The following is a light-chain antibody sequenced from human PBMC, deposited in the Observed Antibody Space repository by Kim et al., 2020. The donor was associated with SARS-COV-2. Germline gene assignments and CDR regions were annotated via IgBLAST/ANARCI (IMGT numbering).Light chain of an antibody. CDR3: QSYDSSLSGSRV. Sequence: VTISCTGSSSNIGAGYDVHWYQHLPGTAPNLLIYGNSNRPSGVPDRFSGSKSGTSASLAITGLQAEDEADYYCQSYDSSLSGSRVFGGGTQLTVL. CDR2: GNS. CDR1: SSNIGAGYD. V-gene: IGLV1-40*01. J-gene: IGLJ2*01.